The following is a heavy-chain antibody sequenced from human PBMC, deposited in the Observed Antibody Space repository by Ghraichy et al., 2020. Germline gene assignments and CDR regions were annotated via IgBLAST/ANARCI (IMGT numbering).Heavy chain of an antibody. CDR1: RSTFSSYG. J-gene: IGHJ4*02. D-gene: IGHD5-24*01. Sequence: GESLNISCAASRSTFSSYGMSWVRQAPGKGLEWVSSITYSGGDTYYADSVKGRFTISRDNSKNTLYLQMNSLRAEDTAIYFCAKVLSYKYFDYWGQGALVTVSS. V-gene: IGHV3-23*01. CDR3: AKVLSYKYFDY. CDR2: ITYSGGDT.